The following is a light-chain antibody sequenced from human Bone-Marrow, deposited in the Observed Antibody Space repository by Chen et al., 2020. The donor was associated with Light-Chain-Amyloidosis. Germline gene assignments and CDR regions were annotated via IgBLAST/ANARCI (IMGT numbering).Light chain of an antibody. J-gene: IGLJ1*01. CDR2: EVT. V-gene: IGLV2-14*01. Sequence: QSALTQPASVSGSPGQSITISCTGTSSDVGGDNHVSWYQQPPDKAPKLMIYEVTIRPSWVPDRFSGSTSDDTASLTIAGLQTEDAADYFCSSYTITNTLVFGSGTRVTVL. CDR1: SSDVGGDNH. CDR3: SSYTITNTLV.